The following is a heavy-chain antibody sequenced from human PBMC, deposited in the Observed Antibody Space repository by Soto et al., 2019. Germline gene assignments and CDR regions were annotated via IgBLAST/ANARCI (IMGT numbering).Heavy chain of an antibody. CDR1: GYTFTSYY. CDR3: AGRYCTNGICYTNSYYYMDV. J-gene: IGHJ6*03. Sequence: ASVKVSCKASGYTFTSYYMHWVRQAPGQGLEWMGIINPSGGSTSYAQKFQGRVTMTRDTSTSTVYMELSSLRSEDTAVYYCAGRYCTNGICYTNSYYYMDVWGKGTTVTVSS. V-gene: IGHV1-46*01. CDR2: INPSGGST. D-gene: IGHD2-8*01.